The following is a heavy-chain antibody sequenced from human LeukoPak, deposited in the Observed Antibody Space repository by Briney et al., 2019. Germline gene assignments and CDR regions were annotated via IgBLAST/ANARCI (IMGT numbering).Heavy chain of an antibody. Sequence: PETLSLTCDLSGGSIDSPYWWNWVRQPPGRGLEWIEKIHHNVRINYNPSLKTPVTISVDTSKNQFALKLNSVTAIDTSVDYSARHFGSWGQGTLVTVSS. CDR1: GGSIDSPYW. V-gene: IGHV4-4*03. J-gene: IGHJ4*02. CDR2: IHHNVRI. D-gene: IGHD3-16*01. CDR3: ARHFGS.